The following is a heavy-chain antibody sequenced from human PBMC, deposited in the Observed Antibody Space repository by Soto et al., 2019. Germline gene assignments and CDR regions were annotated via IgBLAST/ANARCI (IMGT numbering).Heavy chain of an antibody. V-gene: IGHV3-73*01. D-gene: IGHD1-26*01. CDR2: IRSKANSYAT. J-gene: IGHJ4*02. CDR3: TCSRGIVGATPHDN. CDR1: GFTFSGSA. Sequence: PGGSVRLSCAASGFTFSGSAMHWVRHASGKGLEWVGRIRSKANSYATAYAASVKGRFTISRDDSKNTAYLQMNSLKTEDTAVYFCTCSRGIVGATPHDNWGQGTLVTVSS.